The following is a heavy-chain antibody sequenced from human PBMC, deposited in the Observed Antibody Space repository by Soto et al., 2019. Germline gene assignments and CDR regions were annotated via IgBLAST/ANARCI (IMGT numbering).Heavy chain of an antibody. J-gene: IGHJ6*03. V-gene: IGHV4-59*08. CDR3: ARLGRGYNTLTGYYTDYYMAV. D-gene: IGHD3-9*01. CDR1: CDSISNDH. CDR2: LYSSGCT. Sequence: QVQLQESGPGLVKPSETLSLTCSVSCDSISNDHWSWVRQPPGRGLEWIGYLYSSGCTSSNPSLKSRVTISLDTSKNQFSLNLASGTAADSAVYYCARLGRGYNTLTGYYTDYYMAVCGKGTTVTVSS.